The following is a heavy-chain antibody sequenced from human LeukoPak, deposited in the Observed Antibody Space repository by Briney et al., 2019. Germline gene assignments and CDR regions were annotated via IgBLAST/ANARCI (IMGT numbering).Heavy chain of an antibody. CDR1: GGSISSGGYY. CDR3: ARVKRYCSSTSCYRGFDP. CDR2: INHSGST. D-gene: IGHD2-2*02. Sequence: SETLSLTCTVSGGSISSGGYYWSWIRQPPGKGLEWIGEINHSGSTNYNPSLKSRVTISVDTSKNQFSLKLSSVTAADTAVYYCARVKRYCSSTSCYRGFDPWGQGTLVTVSS. V-gene: IGHV4-39*07. J-gene: IGHJ5*02.